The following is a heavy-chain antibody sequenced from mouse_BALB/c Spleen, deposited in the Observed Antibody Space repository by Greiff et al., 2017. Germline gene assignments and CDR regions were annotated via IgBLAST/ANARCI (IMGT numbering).Heavy chain of an antibody. J-gene: IGHJ2*01. D-gene: IGHD2-1*01. Sequence: VKQSCKASGYTFTSYWMHWVKQRPGQGLEWIGEINPSNGRTNYNEKFKSKATLTVDKSSSTAYMQLSSLTSEDSAVYYCASLYYGNFDYWGQGTTLTVSS. CDR3: ASLYYGNFDY. CDR1: GYTFTSYW. V-gene: IGHV1S81*02. CDR2: INPSNGRT.